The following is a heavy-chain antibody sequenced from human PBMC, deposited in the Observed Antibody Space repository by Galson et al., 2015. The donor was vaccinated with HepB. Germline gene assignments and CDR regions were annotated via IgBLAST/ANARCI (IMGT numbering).Heavy chain of an antibody. CDR1: GGTFSSYA. D-gene: IGHD6-19*01. J-gene: IGHJ4*02. CDR3: AGGRYAVAALYYFDY. Sequence: SVKVSCKASGGTFSSYAISWVRQAPGQGLEWMGGIIPIFGTANYAQKFQGRVTITADESTSTAYMELSSLRSEDTAVYYCAGGRYAVAALYYFDYWGQRTLVTVSS. CDR2: IIPIFGTA. V-gene: IGHV1-69*13.